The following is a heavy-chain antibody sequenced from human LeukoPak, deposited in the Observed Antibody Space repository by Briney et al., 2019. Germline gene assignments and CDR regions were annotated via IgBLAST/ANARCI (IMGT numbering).Heavy chain of an antibody. CDR2: INSDGSST. CDR3: ATSSQWLVRTYYYYYMDV. D-gene: IGHD6-19*01. CDR1: GFTFSSYW. J-gene: IGHJ6*03. Sequence: AGGSLRLSCAASGFTFSSYWMHWVRQAPGKGLVWVSRINSDGSSTSYADSVKGRFTISRDNAKNTLYLQMNSLRAEDTAVYYCATSSQWLVRTYYYYYMDVWGKGTTVTISS. V-gene: IGHV3-74*01.